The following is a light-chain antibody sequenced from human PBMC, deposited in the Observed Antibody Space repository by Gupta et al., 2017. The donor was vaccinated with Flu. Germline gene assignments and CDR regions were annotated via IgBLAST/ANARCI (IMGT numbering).Light chain of an antibody. V-gene: IGKV3-11*01. CDR2: DAS. J-gene: IGKJ4*01. Sequence: PATLSLSPGERATFSCRASQSSDNWLAWYQQKPGQAPRLLLSDASDRATGIPARFSGSGSGTDFTLTISSLEPEDFAVYYCQQRREWPLTFGGGTKVEIK. CDR3: QQRREWPLT. CDR1: QSSDNW.